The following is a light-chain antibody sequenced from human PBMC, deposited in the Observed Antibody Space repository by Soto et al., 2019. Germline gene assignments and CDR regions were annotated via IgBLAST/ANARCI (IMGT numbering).Light chain of an antibody. V-gene: IGKV3-20*01. CDR2: ATP. CDR3: QQYGRSGT. Sequence: EIVLTHSRATLSLSPGARXPLXWRASQSVSRTYLAWYQQKPVQAPKLLIYATPSRATGIPDRFSGSGSGTDFTLTISRLEPEDFAVYYCQQYGRSGTFGQGTKVDI. CDR1: QSVSRTY. J-gene: IGKJ1*01.